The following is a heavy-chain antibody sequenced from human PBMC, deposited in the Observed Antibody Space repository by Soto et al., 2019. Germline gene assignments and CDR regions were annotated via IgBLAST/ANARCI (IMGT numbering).Heavy chain of an antibody. CDR2: IYPGDSDT. CDR3: ARLSSGAVAGIIFDY. D-gene: IGHD6-19*01. V-gene: IGHV5-51*01. J-gene: IGHJ4*02. CDR1: GYSFTSYW. Sequence: PGESLKISCKGSGYSFTSYWIGWVRQMPGKGLEWMGIIYPGDSDTRYSPSFQGQVTISADKSISTAYLQWSSLKASDTAMYYCARLSSGAVAGIIFDYRGQGTLVTVSS.